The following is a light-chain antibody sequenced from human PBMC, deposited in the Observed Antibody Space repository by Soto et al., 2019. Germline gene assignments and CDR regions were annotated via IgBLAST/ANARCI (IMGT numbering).Light chain of an antibody. CDR2: DNY. V-gene: IGLV1-51*01. CDR1: SSNIGNSY. J-gene: IGLJ2*01. Sequence: QAVVTQPPSVSAAPGQTVTISCSGSSSNIGNSYVSWYQQLPGTAPRLVIFDNYKRPSEIPDRFSGSKSVTSATLDITGLQPGDEADYYCGTWDSSLDAAVFGGGTKLTVL. CDR3: GTWDSSLDAAV.